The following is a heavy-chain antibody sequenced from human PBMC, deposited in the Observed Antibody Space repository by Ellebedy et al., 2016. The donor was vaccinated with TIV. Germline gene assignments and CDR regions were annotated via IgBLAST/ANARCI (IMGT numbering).Heavy chain of an antibody. CDR3: ARVGGHRDTAMLTSWFDP. CDR2: IYYSGST. J-gene: IGHJ5*02. V-gene: IGHV4-30-4*01. CDR1: GGSISSGDYY. D-gene: IGHD5-18*01. Sequence: MPSETLSLTCTVSGGSISSGDYYWSWIRQPPGKGLEWIGYIYYSGSTYYNSSLKSRVTISVDTSNNLFSLELNSVTVADTAVYYCARVGGHRDTAMLTSWFDPWGQGTLVTVSS.